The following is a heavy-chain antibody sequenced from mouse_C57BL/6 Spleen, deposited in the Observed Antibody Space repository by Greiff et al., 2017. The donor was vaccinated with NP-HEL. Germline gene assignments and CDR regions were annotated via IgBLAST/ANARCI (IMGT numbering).Heavy chain of an antibody. D-gene: IGHD1-1*01. CDR1: GYAFSSSW. CDR2: IYPGDGDT. J-gene: IGHJ3*01. V-gene: IGHV1-82*01. Sequence: QVQLQQSGPELVKPGASVKISCKASGYAFSSSWMNWVKQRPGKGLEWIGRIYPGDGDTNYNGKFKGKATLTADKSSSTAYMQLSSLTSEDSAVYFCAVITTRAYWGQGTLVTVSA. CDR3: AVITTRAY.